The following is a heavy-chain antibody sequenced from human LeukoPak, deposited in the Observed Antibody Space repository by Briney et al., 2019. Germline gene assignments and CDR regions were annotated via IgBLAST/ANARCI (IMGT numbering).Heavy chain of an antibody. V-gene: IGHV4-39*07. Sequence: SETLSLTCTVSGGSISSSSYYWGWIRQPPGKGLEWIGSIYYSGSTNYNPSLKSRVTISVDTSKNQFSLKLSSVTAADTAVYYCAGRREYYDSSGYPRTYYFDYWGQGTLVTVSS. CDR1: GGSISSSSYY. D-gene: IGHD3-22*01. CDR3: AGRREYYDSSGYPRTYYFDY. CDR2: IYYSGST. J-gene: IGHJ4*02.